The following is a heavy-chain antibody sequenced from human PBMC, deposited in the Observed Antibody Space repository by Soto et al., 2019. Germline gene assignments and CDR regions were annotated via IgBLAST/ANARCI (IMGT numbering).Heavy chain of an antibody. J-gene: IGHJ5*02. Sequence: QVQLVQSGAEVKKPGASAKVSCKASGYTFTSYGISWVRQAHGQGLEWMGCISAYNGNTNYAQKLQGRVTMTTDTSTSTAYMELRSLRSDDTAVYYCARSPLFYDSSGYYSGNWFDPWGQGTLVTVSS. CDR2: ISAYNGNT. V-gene: IGHV1-18*04. D-gene: IGHD3-22*01. CDR1: GYTFTSYG. CDR3: ARSPLFYDSSGYYSGNWFDP.